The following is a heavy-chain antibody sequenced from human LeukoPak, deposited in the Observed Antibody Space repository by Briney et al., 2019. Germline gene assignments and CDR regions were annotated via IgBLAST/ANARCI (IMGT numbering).Heavy chain of an antibody. CDR2: IIPIFGTA. D-gene: IGHD6-13*01. J-gene: IGHJ5*02. CDR1: GGTFSSYD. CDR3: ARSAGTGYNSFDP. V-gene: IGHV1-69*13. Sequence: SVKVSCKASGGTFSSYDISWVRQAPGQGLEWMGGIIPIFGTANYAQKFQGRVTITADESTSTAYMELSSLRSEDTAVYYCARSAGTGYNSFDPWGQGTLVTVSS.